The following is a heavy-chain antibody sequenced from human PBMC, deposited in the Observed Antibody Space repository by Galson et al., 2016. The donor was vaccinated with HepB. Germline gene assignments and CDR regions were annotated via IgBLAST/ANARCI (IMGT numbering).Heavy chain of an antibody. J-gene: IGHJ3*02. CDR2: TSRGGTYK. CDR1: GFTLSSYS. Sequence: SLRLSCAASGFTLSSYSINWVRQAPGKGLEWVSSTSRGGTYKYYAVSVEGRFTISRDNAKNSLYLQMNSLRAEDTAVYFCARDKSSGYSDAFDMWGQGTMVTVSS. CDR3: ARDKSSGYSDAFDM. V-gene: IGHV3-21*01. D-gene: IGHD3-22*01.